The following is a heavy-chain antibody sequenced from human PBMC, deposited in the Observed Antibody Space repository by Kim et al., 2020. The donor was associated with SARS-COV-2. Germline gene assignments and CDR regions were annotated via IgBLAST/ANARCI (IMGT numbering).Heavy chain of an antibody. J-gene: IGHJ4*02. V-gene: IGHV1-69*01. CDR3: ARSYYYGSGSKNYFDY. D-gene: IGHD3-10*01. Sequence: KFKGRVTITADESTSTAYMELSSLRSEDTAVYYCARSYYYGSGSKNYFDYWGQGTLVTVSS.